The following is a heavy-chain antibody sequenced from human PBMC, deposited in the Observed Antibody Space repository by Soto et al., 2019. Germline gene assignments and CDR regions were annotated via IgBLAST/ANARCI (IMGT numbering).Heavy chain of an antibody. J-gene: IGHJ4*02. CDR1: GFTFSSYA. CDR2: ISYDGSNK. CDR3: ARGRWRWLEIDY. V-gene: IGHV3-30-3*01. Sequence: GGSLRLSCAASGFTFSSYAMHWVRQAPGKGLEWVAVISYDGSNKYYADSVKGRFTISRDNSKNTLYLQMNSLRAEDTAVYYCARGRWRWLEIDYWGQGTLVTVSS. D-gene: IGHD2-21*01.